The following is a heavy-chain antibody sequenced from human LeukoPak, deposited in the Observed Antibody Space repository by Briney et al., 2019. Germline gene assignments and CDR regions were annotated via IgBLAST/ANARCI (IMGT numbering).Heavy chain of an antibody. CDR1: GYTFTGYY. CDR3: ARDLKMGYSSGRYSWGTGSSNDY. J-gene: IGHJ4*02. CDR2: INPNSGGT. V-gene: IGHV1-2*02. D-gene: IGHD6-19*01. Sequence: ASVKVSCKASGYTFTGYYMHWVRQAPGQGLEWMGWINPNSGGTNYAQKFQGRITMTTDTSTSTAYMELRSLRSDDTAVYYCARDLKMGYSSGRYSWGTGSSNDYWGQGTLVTVSS.